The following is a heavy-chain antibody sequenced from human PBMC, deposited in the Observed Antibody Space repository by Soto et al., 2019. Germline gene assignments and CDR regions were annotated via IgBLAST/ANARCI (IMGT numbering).Heavy chain of an antibody. J-gene: IGHJ1*01. D-gene: IGHD2-15*01. CDR3: ARDTLLGVVVKIFQH. CDR2: ISAYNGNT. Sequence: QVPLVQSGAEVKKPGASVKVSCKASGYTFTSYGISWVRQSPGQGLEWMGWISAYNGNTNYAQKLQGRVTMTTDTSTSTAYMELRSLRSDDTAVYYYARDTLLGVVVKIFQHWGQGTLVTVSS. CDR1: GYTFTSYG. V-gene: IGHV1-18*01.